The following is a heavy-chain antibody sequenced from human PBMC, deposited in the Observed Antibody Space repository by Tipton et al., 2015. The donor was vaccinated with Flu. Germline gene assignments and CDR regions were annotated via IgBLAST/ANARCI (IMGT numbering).Heavy chain of an antibody. Sequence: TLSLTCAVSGGSISSSYWWSWVRQPPGKGLEWIGEIFHSGSTNYNPSLKSRVTISVDKSKNQFSLKLSSVTAADTAMYYCARMRARDCTLGVCYLWWFDLWGRGTLVTVSA. CDR2: IFHSGST. CDR3: ARMRARDCTLGVCYLWWFDL. J-gene: IGHJ2*01. D-gene: IGHD2-8*01. V-gene: IGHV4-4*02. CDR1: GGSISSSYW.